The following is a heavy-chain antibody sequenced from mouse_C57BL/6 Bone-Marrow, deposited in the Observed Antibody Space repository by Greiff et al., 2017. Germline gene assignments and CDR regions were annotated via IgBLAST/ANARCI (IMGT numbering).Heavy chain of an antibody. D-gene: IGHD3-2*02. CDR3: ARGGQLRLGDWFAY. V-gene: IGHV1-42*01. CDR2: INPSTGGT. Sequence: VQLQQSGPELVKPGASVKISCTASGYSFTGYYMNWVKQSPEKSLEWIGEINPSTGGTTYNQKFKAKATLTVDKSSSTAYMQLKSLTSEDSAVXYCARGGQLRLGDWFAYWGQGTLVTVSA. J-gene: IGHJ3*01. CDR1: GYSFTGYY.